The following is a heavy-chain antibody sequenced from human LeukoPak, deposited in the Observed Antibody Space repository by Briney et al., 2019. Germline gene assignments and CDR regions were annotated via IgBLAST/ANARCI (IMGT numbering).Heavy chain of an antibody. Sequence: SETLSLTCAVYGGSFSGYYWTWIRQPPGKGLEWIGEINHSGSTNYNASLKSRVTISVDMSKNQFSLKLSSVTAADTAVYYCARGGCGDGYNCRLRSFDYWGQGTLATASS. CDR2: INHSGST. CDR1: GGSFSGYY. J-gene: IGHJ4*02. V-gene: IGHV4-34*01. D-gene: IGHD5-24*01. CDR3: ARGGCGDGYNCRLRSFDY.